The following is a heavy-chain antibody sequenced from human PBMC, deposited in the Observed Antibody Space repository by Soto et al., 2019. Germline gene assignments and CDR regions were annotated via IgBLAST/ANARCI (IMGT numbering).Heavy chain of an antibody. CDR3: ARGAWYCSSTSCYPGRFDP. D-gene: IGHD2-2*01. CDR2: TYYRSKWYN. V-gene: IGHV6-1*01. J-gene: IGHJ5*02. CDR1: GDSVSSNSAA. Sequence: SETLSLTCAISGDSVSSNSAAWNWIRQSPSRGLEWLGRTYYRSKWYNDYAVSVKSRITINPDTSKNQFSLQLNSVTPEDTAGYYCARGAWYCSSTSCYPGRFDPWGQGTLVTVSS.